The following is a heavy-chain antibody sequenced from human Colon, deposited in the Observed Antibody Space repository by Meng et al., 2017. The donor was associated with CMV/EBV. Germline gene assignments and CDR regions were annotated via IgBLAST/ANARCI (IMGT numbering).Heavy chain of an antibody. D-gene: IGHD6-6*01. J-gene: IGHJ4*02. Sequence: ASVKVSCKASGYTANGYYIHWVRQAPGQGLEWMGWINPNSGDTTYAQIFQGRVTMTVDTPSGTVYMEPKGLRSGDTAVYYCAREGTYSSSSGLGLWGPGALVTVSS. V-gene: IGHV1-2*02. CDR2: INPNSGDT. CDR1: GYTANGYY. CDR3: AREGTYSSSSGLGL.